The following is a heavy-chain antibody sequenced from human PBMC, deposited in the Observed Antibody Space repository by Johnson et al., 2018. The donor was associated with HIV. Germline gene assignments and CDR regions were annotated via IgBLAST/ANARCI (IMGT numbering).Heavy chain of an antibody. CDR2: ISSSGSTI. Sequence: QVQVVESGGGLIQPGGSLKFSCALSGFIVSGNFMSWIRQAPGKGLEWVSYISSSGSTIYYADSVKGRFTISRDNAKNSLYLQMNSLRAEDTAVYYCARELSGDAFDIWGQGTMVTVSS. CDR3: ARELSGDAFDI. J-gene: IGHJ3*02. V-gene: IGHV3-11*04. D-gene: IGHD1-26*01. CDR1: GFIVSGNF.